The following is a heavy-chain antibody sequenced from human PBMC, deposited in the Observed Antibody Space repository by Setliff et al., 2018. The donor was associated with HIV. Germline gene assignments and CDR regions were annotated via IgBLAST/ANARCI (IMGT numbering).Heavy chain of an antibody. Sequence: ASVKVSCKASGYTFTSYGISWVRQAPGQGLEWMGWISAYNGNTNYAQNFQGRVTMTTDTSTNTAYMELRSLRSDDTAVYYCARDEQYQLLLDYWGQGTLVTVSS. CDR3: ARDEQYQLLLDY. V-gene: IGHV1-18*01. CDR2: ISAYNGNT. CDR1: GYTFTSYG. J-gene: IGHJ4*02. D-gene: IGHD2-2*01.